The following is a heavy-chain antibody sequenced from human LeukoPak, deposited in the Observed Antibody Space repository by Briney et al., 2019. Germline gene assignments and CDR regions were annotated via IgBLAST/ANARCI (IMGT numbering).Heavy chain of an antibody. V-gene: IGHV3-30*02. J-gene: IGHJ4*02. Sequence: PGGSLRLSCVASGFTFSSYGIHWVRQAPGKGLEWVAFIRYDGIDKFYADSVKGRFTISRDNSKNTLYLQMHSLRTEDTALYYCAKEDRGLLELTTIKGLDYWGQETLVTVSS. CDR1: GFTFSSYG. CDR3: AKEDRGLLELTTIKGLDY. CDR2: IRYDGIDK. D-gene: IGHD5-24*01.